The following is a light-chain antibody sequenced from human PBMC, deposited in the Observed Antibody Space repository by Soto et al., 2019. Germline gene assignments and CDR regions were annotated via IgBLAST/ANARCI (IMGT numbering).Light chain of an antibody. Sequence: EIVLTQSPGTLSLSPGKRATLSCRASQSISSSYLAWYQQRPGQAPRLLIYGASSRATGIPDRFSGSGSGTDFTLTISSLQPEDFATYYCQQRETFGPVTKVDN. J-gene: IGKJ3*01. V-gene: IGKV3-20*01. CDR1: QSISSSY. CDR3: QQRET. CDR2: GAS.